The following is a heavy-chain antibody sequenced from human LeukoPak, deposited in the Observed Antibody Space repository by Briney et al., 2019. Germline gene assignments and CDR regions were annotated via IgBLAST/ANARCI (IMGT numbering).Heavy chain of an antibody. D-gene: IGHD1-26*01. CDR3: ARSGRGGAFDI. J-gene: IGHJ3*02. CDR2: ISSSSNYI. CDR1: GFTFSSYS. Sequence: GGSLRLSCAASGFTFSSYSMNWVRQAPGKGLEWVSSISSSSNYIYYADSVKGRFTISRDNAKNSLNLQRNSLRAEDTAVYYCARSGRGGAFDIWGQGTMVTVSS. V-gene: IGHV3-21*01.